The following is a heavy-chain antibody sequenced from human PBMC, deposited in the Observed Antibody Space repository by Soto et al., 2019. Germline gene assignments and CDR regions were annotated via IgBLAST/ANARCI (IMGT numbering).Heavy chain of an antibody. J-gene: IGHJ3*02. V-gene: IGHV3-23*01. D-gene: IGHD3-10*01. CDR1: GFSFSIYA. CDR3: AKDRAPRDI. Sequence: EVQLLESGGGLVQPGGSLRLSCAASGFSFSIYAMTWVRQAPGKGLECVSLISNSGGSTYYADSVKGRFTISRDNSKTTLYLQMNSLRAEDTAVYYCAKDRAPRDIWGQGTIVTVSS. CDR2: ISNSGGST.